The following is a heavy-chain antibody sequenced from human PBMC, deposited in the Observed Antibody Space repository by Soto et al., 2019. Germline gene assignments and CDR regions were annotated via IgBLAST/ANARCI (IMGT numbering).Heavy chain of an antibody. CDR3: ARDGRIAARTGWVSRGGMDV. CDR1: GGSISSYY. CDR2: IYYSGST. V-gene: IGHV4-59*01. J-gene: IGHJ6*02. D-gene: IGHD6-6*01. Sequence: QVQLQESGPGLVKHSETLSLTCTVSGGSISSYYWSWIRQPPGKGLEWIGYIYYSGSTNYNPSLKSRVTISVDTSKNQFSLKLSSVTAADTAVYYCARDGRIAARTGWVSRGGMDVWGQGTTVTVSS.